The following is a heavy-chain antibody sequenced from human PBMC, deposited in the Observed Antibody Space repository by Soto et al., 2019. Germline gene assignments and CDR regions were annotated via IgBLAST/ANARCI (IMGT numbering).Heavy chain of an antibody. CDR2: IIPLFGTA. Sequence: GASVKVSCKASGYTFTSYYMHRVRQAPGQGLEWMGGIIPLFGTAKYAQNFQGRITITADESTNTAYMELRSLRSQDTAVYYCARGVHYDSSGYYYFYWGQGTLVTVSS. D-gene: IGHD3-22*01. J-gene: IGHJ4*02. CDR1: GYTFTSYY. CDR3: ARGVHYDSSGYYYFY. V-gene: IGHV1-69*13.